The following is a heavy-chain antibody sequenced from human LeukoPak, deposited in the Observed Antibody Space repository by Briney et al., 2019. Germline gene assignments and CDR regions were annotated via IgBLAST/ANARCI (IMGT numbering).Heavy chain of an antibody. D-gene: IGHD3-22*01. V-gene: IGHV3-23*01. CDR1: GFIFSNYA. Sequence: GGSLRLSCAASGFIFSNYAMHWVRQAPAKGLEWVSTITDSGGRTFYADSLKGGLTISRDNSKKMLYLQMNSLRAEDTAVYYCAKDPYYYDGSGYYYEYFLHWGQGTLVTVSS. CDR3: AKDPYYYDGSGYYYEYFLH. J-gene: IGHJ1*01. CDR2: ITDSGGRT.